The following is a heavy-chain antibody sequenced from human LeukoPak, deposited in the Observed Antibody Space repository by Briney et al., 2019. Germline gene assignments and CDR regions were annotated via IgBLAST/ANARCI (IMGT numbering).Heavy chain of an antibody. CDR3: ARSPGAMIVVVPDY. J-gene: IGHJ4*02. D-gene: IGHD3-22*01. CDR2: ISGSSSYI. Sequence: GGSLRLSCAASGFTFSSYSMNWVRQAPGKGLEWVSSISGSSSYIYYADSVKGRFTISRDNAKNSLYLQMNSLRAEDTAVYYCARSPGAMIVVVPDYWGQGTLVTVSS. CDR1: GFTFSSYS. V-gene: IGHV3-21*01.